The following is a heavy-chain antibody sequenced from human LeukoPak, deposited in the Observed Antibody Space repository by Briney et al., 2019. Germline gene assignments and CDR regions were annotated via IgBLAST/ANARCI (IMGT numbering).Heavy chain of an antibody. V-gene: IGHV4-4*07. CDR1: GGSISNYF. J-gene: IGHJ3*02. CDR2: LSASGTT. D-gene: IGHD2-15*01. CDR3: ARGSSGYCSAASCFRPEDAFGI. Sequence: SETLSLTCSVSGGSISNYFWGWLRQPAGKGLEWVGRLSASGTTNYNPSLRSRVTIAVDTSNNQLSLRVSSVTAADTAVNYCARGSSGYCSAASCFRPEDAFGIWGQGTVVTVS.